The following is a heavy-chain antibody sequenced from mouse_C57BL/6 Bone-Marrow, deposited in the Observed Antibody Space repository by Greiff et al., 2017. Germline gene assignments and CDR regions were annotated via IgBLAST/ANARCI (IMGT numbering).Heavy chain of an antibody. CDR2: INSDGGST. V-gene: IGHV5-2*03. CDR1: EYAFPSYD. J-gene: IGHJ3*01. D-gene: IGHD2-3*01. CDR3: GRHEGWAFAY. Sequence: EVMLVESGAGLVQPGASLKLSCESTEYAFPSYDMSWVRKTPEKRLELVAAINSDGGSTYYPDTMERRIIISRDNTKKTLYLQLSSLTSEDTALYYGGRHEGWAFAYWGQGTLVTVSA.